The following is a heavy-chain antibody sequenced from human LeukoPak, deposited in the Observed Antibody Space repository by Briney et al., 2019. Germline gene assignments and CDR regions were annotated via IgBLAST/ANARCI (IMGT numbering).Heavy chain of an antibody. CDR3: ARDQRVTGRPDIDY. CDR2: ISSDGSST. CDR1: GLTFSNHW. D-gene: IGHD6-6*01. V-gene: IGHV3-74*03. Sequence: GGSLRLSCAASGLTFSNHWMHWVRQTPGKGLVWVSRISSDGSSTTYADSVKGRFTISRDNAKNTLYLQMNNLRAEDTAMYYCARDQRVTGRPDIDYWGQGTLVIVSS. J-gene: IGHJ4*02.